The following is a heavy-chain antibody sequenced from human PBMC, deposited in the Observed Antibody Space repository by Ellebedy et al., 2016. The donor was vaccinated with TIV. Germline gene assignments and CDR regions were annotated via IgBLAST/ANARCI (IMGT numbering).Heavy chain of an antibody. CDR2: IYPGDSDT. CDR1: GYSFTSYW. D-gene: IGHD3-10*01. V-gene: IGHV5-51*01. Sequence: GESLKISXKGSGYSFTSYWIGWVRQMPGKGLEWMGIIYPGDSDTRYSPSFQGQVTISADKSISTAYLQWSSLKASDTAMYYCARHRGRINTDTSTLWFGEPHFDLWGRGTLVTVSS. CDR3: ARHRGRINTDTSTLWFGEPHFDL. J-gene: IGHJ2*01.